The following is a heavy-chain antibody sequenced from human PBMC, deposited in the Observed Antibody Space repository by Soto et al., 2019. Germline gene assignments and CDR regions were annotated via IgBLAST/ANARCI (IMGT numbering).Heavy chain of an antibody. Sequence: SETLSLTCDVSGYSIRSGYFWGWIRQFPGKGLEWIGSIYHTGSTHFNPSLKSRVTISVDTSRNQLSLRLSSVTAADTAMYYCARVISCSNNDCYWGMGWFDPWGQGTLVTVSS. CDR2: IYHTGST. J-gene: IGHJ5*02. CDR1: GYSIRSGYF. D-gene: IGHD2-2*01. CDR3: ARVISCSNNDCYWGMGWFDP. V-gene: IGHV4-38-2*01.